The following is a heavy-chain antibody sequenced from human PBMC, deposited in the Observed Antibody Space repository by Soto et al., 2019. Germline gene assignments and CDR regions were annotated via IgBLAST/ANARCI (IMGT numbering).Heavy chain of an antibody. D-gene: IGHD3-22*01. CDR3: AKDLGTMIVVVIWGMDV. Sequence: QPGGSLRLSCAASGFTFSSYAMSWVRQAPGKGLEWVSAISGSGGSTYYADSVKGRFTISRDNSKNTLYLQMNSLRAEDTAVYYCAKDLGTMIVVVIWGMDVWGQGTTVTVSS. J-gene: IGHJ6*02. CDR2: ISGSGGST. V-gene: IGHV3-23*01. CDR1: GFTFSSYA.